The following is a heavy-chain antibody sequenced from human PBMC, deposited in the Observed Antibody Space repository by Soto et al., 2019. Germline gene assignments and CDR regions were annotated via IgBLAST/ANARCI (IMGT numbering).Heavy chain of an antibody. D-gene: IGHD3-22*01. CDR3: ARDSSGYGLLDY. CDR2: ISNDGGNT. CDR1: EFTFSSYT. V-gene: IGHV3-30-3*01. Sequence: GGSLRLSCAASEFTFSSYTMYWVRQAPGTGLEWVAGISNDGGNTYYLDSVKGRFTISRDNSKNTLYLEMNSLRVEDTAVYYCARDSSGYGLLDYWGQGTLVTVSS. J-gene: IGHJ4*02.